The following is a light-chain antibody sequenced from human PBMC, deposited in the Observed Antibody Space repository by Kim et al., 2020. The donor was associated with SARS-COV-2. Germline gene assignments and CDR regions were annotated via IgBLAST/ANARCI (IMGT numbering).Light chain of an antibody. CDR2: DAS. CDR3: QQYHTFST. CDR1: QSISNW. J-gene: IGKJ1*01. Sequence: DIQMTQSPPTLSASVGDRVTITCRASQSISNWLAWYQQKPGKAPNLLIYDASSLQSGVPSRFSGSGSGTEFTLTISSLQPDDFATYYCQQYHTFSTFGQGTKVDIK. V-gene: IGKV1-5*01.